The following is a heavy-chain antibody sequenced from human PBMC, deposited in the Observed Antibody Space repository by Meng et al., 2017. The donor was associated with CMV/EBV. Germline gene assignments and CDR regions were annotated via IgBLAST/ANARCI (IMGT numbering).Heavy chain of an antibody. J-gene: IGHJ6*02. CDR2: ISSSSSYI. CDR1: GFTFSSYS. V-gene: IGHV3-21*01. D-gene: IGHD3-3*01. CDR3: ASNYDLNYYYYYGMDV. Sequence: GESLKISCAASGFTFSSYSMNWVRQAPGKGLEWVSSISSSSSYIYYADSVKGRFTISRDNAKNSLYLQMNSLRAEDTAVYYCASNYDLNYYYYYGMDVWGQGTTVTVSS.